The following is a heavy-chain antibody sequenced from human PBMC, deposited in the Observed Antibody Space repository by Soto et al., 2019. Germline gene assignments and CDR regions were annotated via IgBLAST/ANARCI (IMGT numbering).Heavy chain of an antibody. D-gene: IGHD5-18*01. Sequence: SETLSLTCTVSGGSVSGGSYYWTWIRQPPGKGPEWIGYIYYSGSTTYNPSLKSRVTISIDTSKNQFSLKLTAATAADTAVYYCARDIRGYSRAFDYWGQGALVTVS. CDR2: IYYSGST. CDR1: GGSVSGGSYY. V-gene: IGHV4-61*01. J-gene: IGHJ4*02. CDR3: ARDIRGYSRAFDY.